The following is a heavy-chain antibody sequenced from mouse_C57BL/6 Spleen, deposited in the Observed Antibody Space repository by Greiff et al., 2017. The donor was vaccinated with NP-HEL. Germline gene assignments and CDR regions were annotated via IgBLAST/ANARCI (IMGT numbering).Heavy chain of an antibody. Sequence: EVKLQQSGPELVKPGASVKISCKASGYTFTDYYMNWVKQSHGKSLEWIGDINPNNGGTSYNQKFKGKATLTVDKSSSTAYMELRSLTSEDSAVYYCANFYYDYDYWGQGTTLTVSS. CDR2: INPNNGGT. CDR3: ANFYYDYDY. J-gene: IGHJ2*01. V-gene: IGHV1-26*01. CDR1: GYTFTDYY. D-gene: IGHD2-4*01.